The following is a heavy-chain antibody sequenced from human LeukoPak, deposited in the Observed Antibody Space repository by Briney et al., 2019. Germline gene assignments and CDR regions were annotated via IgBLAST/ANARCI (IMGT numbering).Heavy chain of an antibody. CDR3: ARRVGYCSGGSCYWTFFDY. V-gene: IGHV1-69*13. J-gene: IGHJ4*02. CDR1: GGTFSSYA. CDR2: IIPIFGTA. D-gene: IGHD2-15*01. Sequence: ASVKVSCKASGGTFSSYAISWVRQAPGQGLEWMGGIIPIFGTANYAQKFQGRVTITADESTSTAYMELSSLRSEDTAVYYCARRVGYCSGGSCYWTFFDYWGQGTLVTVSS.